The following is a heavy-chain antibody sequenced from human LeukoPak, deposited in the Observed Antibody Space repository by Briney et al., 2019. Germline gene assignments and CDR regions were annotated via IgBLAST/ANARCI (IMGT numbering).Heavy chain of an antibody. D-gene: IGHD3-22*01. J-gene: IGHJ4*02. CDR2: ISYSGNT. V-gene: IGHV4-59*01. CDR1: GGSISNYY. CDR3: ASSRGKYYYDTSGHYYVDSFDF. Sequence: SETLSLTCTVSGGSISNYYWSWIRQPPGKGLEWIGYISYSGNTNRNPSLKSRVNMSVDTSKNQFSLKLSSVTAADTAVYYCASSRGKYYYDTSGHYYVDSFDFWGQGTLVTVSS.